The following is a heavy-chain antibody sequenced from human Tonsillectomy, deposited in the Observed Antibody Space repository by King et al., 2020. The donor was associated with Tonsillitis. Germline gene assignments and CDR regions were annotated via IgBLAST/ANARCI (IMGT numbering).Heavy chain of an antibody. J-gene: IGHJ4*02. CDR3: ARDRQVDTVDFDY. CDR1: GFTFSSYA. V-gene: IGHV3-30-3*01. D-gene: IGHD5-18*01. Sequence: VQLVQSGGGVVQPGRSLRLSCAASGFTFSSYAMHWVRQAPGKGLEWVVVISYDGSNKYYADSVKGRFTISRDNSKNTLYLQMNSLRAEDTAVYYCARDRQVDTVDFDYWGQGTLVTVSS. CDR2: ISYDGSNK.